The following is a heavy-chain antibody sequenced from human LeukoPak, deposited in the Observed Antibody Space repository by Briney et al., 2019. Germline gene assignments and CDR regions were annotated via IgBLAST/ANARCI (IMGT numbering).Heavy chain of an antibody. CDR1: GYRFTSYW. Sequence: LGESLKISCKGSGYRFTSYWIGWVRQMPGKGLEWMGIIYPGDSDTRYSPSFQGQVTISADKSISTAYLQWSSLKASDTAMYYCASTSYGDDYSNYEVLGWFDPWGQGTLVTVSS. D-gene: IGHD4-11*01. CDR2: IYPGDSDT. CDR3: ASTSYGDDYSNYEVLGWFDP. V-gene: IGHV5-51*01. J-gene: IGHJ5*02.